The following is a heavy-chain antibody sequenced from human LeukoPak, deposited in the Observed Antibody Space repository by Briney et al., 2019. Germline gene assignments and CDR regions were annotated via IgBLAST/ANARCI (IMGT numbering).Heavy chain of an antibody. D-gene: IGHD6-13*01. V-gene: IGHV3-11*01. CDR1: GFTFSDYY. CDR3: AKDEGSNWDYFYYMDV. J-gene: IGHJ6*03. CDR2: ISSSGSTI. Sequence: GGSLRLSCAASGFTFSDYYMSWIRQAPGKGLEWVSYISSSGSTIYYADSVKGRFTISRDNSRNTLYLQMNSLGSDDTAIYYCAKDEGSNWDYFYYMDVRGKGTTVTISS.